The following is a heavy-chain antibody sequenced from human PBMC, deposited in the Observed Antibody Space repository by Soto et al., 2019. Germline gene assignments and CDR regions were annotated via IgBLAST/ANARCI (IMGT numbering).Heavy chain of an antibody. D-gene: IGHD2-2*01. Sequence: SETLSLTCTVSGASIRSTYWSWIRQPPGQGMEWIGYIYDSGSTNYNPSLKSRVTISIDTSKNQFSLRLSSVTAADTAVYFCARQQYCGSSTCYDSLYYQYMDVWGKGTMVTVSS. CDR1: GASIRSTY. CDR3: ARQQYCGSSTCYDSLYYQYMDV. CDR2: IYDSGST. J-gene: IGHJ6*03. V-gene: IGHV4-59*08.